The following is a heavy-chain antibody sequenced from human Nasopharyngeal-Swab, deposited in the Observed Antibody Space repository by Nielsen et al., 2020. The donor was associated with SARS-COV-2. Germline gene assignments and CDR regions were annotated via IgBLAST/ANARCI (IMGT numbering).Heavy chain of an antibody. Sequence: WVRQAPGQRLEWTGWIVVGSGNTNYAQKFQERVTITRDMSTSTAYMELSSLRSEDTAVYYCAASLPYDSSGYYSWGQGTLVTVSS. V-gene: IGHV1-58*01. CDR2: IVVGSGNT. D-gene: IGHD3-22*01. CDR3: AASLPYDSSGYYS. J-gene: IGHJ4*02.